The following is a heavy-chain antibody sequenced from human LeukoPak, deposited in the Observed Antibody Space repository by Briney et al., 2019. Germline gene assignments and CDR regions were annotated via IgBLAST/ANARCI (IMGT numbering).Heavy chain of an antibody. CDR1: GFTFSGYS. V-gene: IGHV3-48*04. CDR3: ARDFYSSSWYGGWFDP. D-gene: IGHD6-13*01. Sequence: GGSLRLSCTASGFTFSGYSMNWVRQAPGKGLEWISYIRSSGSTIYYADSMKGRFTISRDNAKNSLYLQMNSLRAEDTAVYYCARDFYSSSWYGGWFDPWGQGTLVTVSS. J-gene: IGHJ5*02. CDR2: IRSSGSTI.